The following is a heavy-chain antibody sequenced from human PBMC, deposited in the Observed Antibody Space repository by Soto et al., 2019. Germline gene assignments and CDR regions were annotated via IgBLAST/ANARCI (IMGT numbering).Heavy chain of an antibody. CDR1: GGSVNSAY. CDR2: INHTGRT. Sequence: QVQLQEMGPGLVNPSQTLTITCTVSGGSVNSAYWSWIRQLPGKGLEWMGNINHTGRTFYNPSVKSRVAISIDTSKPLFSLRMRSVTATDTAVYYCARTDAYNSSFFDSWGQGTVVTVSS. V-gene: IGHV4-31*03. CDR3: ARTDAYNSSFFDS. J-gene: IGHJ4*02. D-gene: IGHD6-6*01.